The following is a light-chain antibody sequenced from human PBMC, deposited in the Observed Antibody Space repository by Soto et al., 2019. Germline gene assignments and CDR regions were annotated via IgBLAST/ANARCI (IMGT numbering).Light chain of an antibody. CDR3: SAYTCSSHVV. V-gene: IGLV2-14*01. J-gene: IGLJ2*01. Sequence: QSALTQPASVSGSPGQSITISCTGTSSDVGGYNYVSWYQQHPGKAPKLMIYDVSNRPSGVSNRFSGSKSGNTASLTISGLQAEDEADYYGSAYTCSSHVVFGGVTKLTVL. CDR2: DVS. CDR1: SSDVGGYNY.